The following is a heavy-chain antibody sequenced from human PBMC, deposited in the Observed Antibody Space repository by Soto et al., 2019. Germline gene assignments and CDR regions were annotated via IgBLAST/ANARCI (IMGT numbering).Heavy chain of an antibody. D-gene: IGHD3-22*01. CDR2: INHSGST. CDR3: ARVDSSGYYYSFDY. V-gene: IGHV4-34*01. J-gene: IGHJ4*02. CDR1: GGSFSGYY. Sequence: SETLSLTCAVYGGSFSGYYWSWIRQPPGKGLEWIGEINHSGSTNYNPSLKSRVTTSVDTSKNQFSLKLSSVTAADTAVYYCARVDSSGYYYSFDYWGQGTLVTVSS.